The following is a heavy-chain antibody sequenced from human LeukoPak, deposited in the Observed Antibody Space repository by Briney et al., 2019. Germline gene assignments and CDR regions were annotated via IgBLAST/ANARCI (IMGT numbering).Heavy chain of an antibody. CDR3: PRGSSGNYFDY. CDR2: IKNDGTAT. CDR1: GFTFSSYS. V-gene: IGHV3-74*01. Sequence: PGGSLRLSCAASGFTFSSYSMNWVRQAPGKGLVWVSRIKNDGTATDYADSVKGRFTISRDNAKNTLYLQMNSLRAEDTGVYYCPRGSSGNYFDYWGQGTLVTVSS. J-gene: IGHJ4*02. D-gene: IGHD3-22*01.